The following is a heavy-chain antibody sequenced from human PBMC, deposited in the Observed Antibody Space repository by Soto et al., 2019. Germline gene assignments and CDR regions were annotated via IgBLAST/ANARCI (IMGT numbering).Heavy chain of an antibody. D-gene: IGHD2-21*01. J-gene: IGHJ6*02. CDR2: ISWDGGST. CDR3: ANLWSSSGYYGMDV. Sequence: PGGSLRLSCAASGFTFDDYTMHWVRQAPGKGLEWVSLISWDGGSTYYADSVKGRFTISRDNSKNSLYLQMNSLRTEDTALYYSANLWSSSGYYGMDVWGQGTTVTVSS. CDR1: GFTFDDYT. V-gene: IGHV3-43*01.